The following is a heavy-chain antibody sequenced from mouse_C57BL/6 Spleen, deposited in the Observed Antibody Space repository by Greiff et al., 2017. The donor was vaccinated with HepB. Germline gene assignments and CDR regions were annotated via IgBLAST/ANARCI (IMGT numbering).Heavy chain of an antibody. J-gene: IGHJ4*01. CDR2: ISYDGSN. CDR3: ARDRYYAMDY. Sequence: EVQLVESGPGLVKPSQSLSLTCSVTGYSITSGYYWNWIRQFPGNKLEWMGYISYDGSNNYNPSLKNRISITRDTSKNQFFLKLNSVTTEDTATYYCARDRYYAMDYWGQGTSVTVSS. V-gene: IGHV3-6*01. CDR1: GYSITSGYY.